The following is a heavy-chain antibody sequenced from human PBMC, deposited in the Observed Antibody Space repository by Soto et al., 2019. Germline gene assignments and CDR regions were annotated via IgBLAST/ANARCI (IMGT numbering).Heavy chain of an antibody. Sequence: EVQLVESGGGLVQPGGSLRLSCAASGFTFSSYWMHWVRQAPGKGLVWVSRINTDGSSTSYADSVKGRFTISRDNAKTTLYLQMNSLTAEDTAVYFCARGETRHSSSSVYWGQGTLVTVSS. CDR3: ARGETRHSSSSVY. CDR1: GFTFSSYW. CDR2: INTDGSST. J-gene: IGHJ4*02. D-gene: IGHD6-6*01. V-gene: IGHV3-74*01.